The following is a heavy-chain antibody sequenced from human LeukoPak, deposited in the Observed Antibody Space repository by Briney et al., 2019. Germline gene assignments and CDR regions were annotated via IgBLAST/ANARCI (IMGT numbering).Heavy chain of an antibody. D-gene: IGHD6-19*01. Sequence: ASVKVSCKASVGTFSSYAISWVRQAPGQGLEWMGGIIPIFGTANYAQKYQGRVTITADESTSTAYMELSSLRSEDTAVYYCASLDQPKYSSGWYPVKVEGYYMDVWGKGTTVTVSS. CDR3: ASLDQPKYSSGWYPVKVEGYYMDV. J-gene: IGHJ6*03. CDR1: VGTFSSYA. V-gene: IGHV1-69*01. CDR2: IIPIFGTA.